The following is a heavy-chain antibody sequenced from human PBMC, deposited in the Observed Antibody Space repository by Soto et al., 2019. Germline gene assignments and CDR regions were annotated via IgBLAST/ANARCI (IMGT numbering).Heavy chain of an antibody. J-gene: IGHJ3*02. CDR2: INHSGST. CDR1: GGSFSGYY. V-gene: IGHV4-34*01. D-gene: IGHD3-3*01. Sequence: TSDTLSLTCAVYGGSFSGYYWSWIRQPPGKGLEWIGEINHSGSTNYNPSLKSRVTISVDTSKNQFSLKLSSVTAADTAVYYCARDPDYDFWSGYHHDAFDIWGQGTMVTVSS. CDR3: ARDPDYDFWSGYHHDAFDI.